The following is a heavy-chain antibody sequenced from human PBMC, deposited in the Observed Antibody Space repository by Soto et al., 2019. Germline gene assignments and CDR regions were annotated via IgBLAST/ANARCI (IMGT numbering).Heavy chain of an antibody. J-gene: IGHJ4*02. Sequence: ASVKVSCKASGFTLTNYYIHWVRQAPGQGLEWMGIINPSGGSTRYAQKLQGRVTMTRDTSTGTVYMELSSLRSEDTAVYYCARDYFDYWGQGTLVTVSS. V-gene: IGHV1-46*01. CDR1: GFTLTNYY. CDR2: INPSGGST. CDR3: ARDYFDY.